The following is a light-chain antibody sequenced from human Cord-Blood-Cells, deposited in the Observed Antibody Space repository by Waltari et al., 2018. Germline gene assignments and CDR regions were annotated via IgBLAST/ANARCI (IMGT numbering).Light chain of an antibody. CDR3: QQYNNWPPYT. J-gene: IGKJ2*01. CDR1: QSVSSN. Sequence: EIVMTQSPATLSVSPGERATLSCRASQSVSSNLAWYQQKPGQAPRLLIYGASTRANGSPARFSGSGSGTEFTLTISSLQSEDFAVYYCQQYNNWPPYTFGQGTKLEIK. V-gene: IGKV3-15*01. CDR2: GAS.